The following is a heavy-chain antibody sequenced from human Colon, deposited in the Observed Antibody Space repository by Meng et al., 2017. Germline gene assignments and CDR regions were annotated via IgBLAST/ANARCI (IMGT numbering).Heavy chain of an antibody. CDR2: IYYSGST. CDR3: ARTNYGDYNWFDP. Sequence: QGTQQQSGPGLVKPLQTLSLTCTVSGGSISSGGFYWSWIRQHPGKGLEWIGYIYYSGSTYYNPSLRSRVAISIDTSKNQFSLKLTSVTAADTAVYFCARTNYGDYNWFDPWGQGTLVTVSS. D-gene: IGHD4-17*01. J-gene: IGHJ5*02. V-gene: IGHV4-31*03. CDR1: GGSISSGGFY.